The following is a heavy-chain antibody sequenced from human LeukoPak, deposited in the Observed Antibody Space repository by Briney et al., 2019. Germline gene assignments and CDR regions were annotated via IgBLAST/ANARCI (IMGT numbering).Heavy chain of an antibody. CDR1: GYIFTNYG. CDR2: ISAYNGNT. Sequence: ASVKVSCKASGYIFTNYGINWVRQAPGQGLEWMGWISAYNGNTKYTQKLQDRVTMTTDSSTSTAYMELKTPRSDDTAVYFCARAGYSRFVDDLDYWGQGTLVIVSS. J-gene: IGHJ4*02. V-gene: IGHV1-18*01. D-gene: IGHD1-26*01. CDR3: ARAGYSRFVDDLDY.